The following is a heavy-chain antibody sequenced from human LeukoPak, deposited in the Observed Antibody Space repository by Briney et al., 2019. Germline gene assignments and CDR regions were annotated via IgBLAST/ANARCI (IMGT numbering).Heavy chain of an antibody. CDR1: GGSISGYH. CDR2: IFYTGNA. D-gene: IGHD3-10*01. V-gene: IGHV4-59*08. Sequence: PSETLSLTCSVSGGSISGYHWNWIRQSPEKGLQWIANIFYTGNADYNPSLKSRVTISVDTSKNHFSLKLSSVTAADTAVYYCARRPSDMVAGGFGYWGQGTLVTVSS. CDR3: ARRPSDMVAGGFGY. J-gene: IGHJ4*02.